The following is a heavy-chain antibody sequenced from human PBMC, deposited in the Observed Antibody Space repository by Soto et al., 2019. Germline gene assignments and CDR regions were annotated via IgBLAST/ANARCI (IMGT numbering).Heavy chain of an antibody. CDR3: AKYRRTAAEGYTLDY. D-gene: IGHD6-13*01. V-gene: IGHV4-59*01. Sequence: LSLTCTVSGDSMNNFYWSWIRQPPGKTLEWIGNIFYTGSTTYNPSLESRITMSVDTSKNQFSLRLSSVSAADTAVYFCAKYRRTAAEGYTLDYWGRGTLVTVSS. CDR1: GDSMNNFY. J-gene: IGHJ4*02. CDR2: IFYTGST.